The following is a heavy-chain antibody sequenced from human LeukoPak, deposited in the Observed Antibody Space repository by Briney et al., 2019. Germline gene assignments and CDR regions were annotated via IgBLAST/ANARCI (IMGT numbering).Heavy chain of an antibody. Sequence: GGSLRLCCAASGFTFSSYAMSWVRQAPGKGLEWVSAISGSGGSTYYADSVKGRFTISRDNSKNTLYLQMNSLRAEDTAVYYCAKGGRYYYYGMDVWGQGTTVTVSS. V-gene: IGHV3-23*01. J-gene: IGHJ6*02. CDR2: ISGSGGST. CDR1: GFTFSSYA. CDR3: AKGGRYYYYGMDV.